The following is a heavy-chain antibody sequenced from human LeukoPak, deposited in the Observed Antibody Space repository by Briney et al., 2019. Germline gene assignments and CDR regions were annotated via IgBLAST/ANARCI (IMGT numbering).Heavy chain of an antibody. CDR1: GFTFSSYS. CDR2: ISSSSSYI. CDR3: ARDRGPGSGSYPY. V-gene: IGHV3-21*01. Sequence: KPGGSLRLSCAASGFTFSSYSMNWVRQAPGKGLEWVSSISSSSSYIYYADSVKGRFTISRDNAKNSLYLQMNSLGAEDTAVYYCARDRGPGSGSYPYWSQGTLVTVSS. J-gene: IGHJ4*02. D-gene: IGHD1-26*01.